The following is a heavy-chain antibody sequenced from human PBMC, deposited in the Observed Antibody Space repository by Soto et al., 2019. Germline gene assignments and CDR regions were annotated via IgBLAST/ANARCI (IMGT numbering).Heavy chain of an antibody. Sequence: ASVRVSCKASGYTLTSYAMHWVLQAPGQRLEWMGWINAGNGNTKYSQKFQGRVTITRDTSASTAYMELSSLRSEDTAVYFCARVRYSDNWHGLIDYWGQATLVTVSS. D-gene: IGHD4-4*01. V-gene: IGHV1-3*01. CDR1: GYTLTSYA. CDR2: INAGNGNT. J-gene: IGHJ4*02. CDR3: ARVRYSDNWHGLIDY.